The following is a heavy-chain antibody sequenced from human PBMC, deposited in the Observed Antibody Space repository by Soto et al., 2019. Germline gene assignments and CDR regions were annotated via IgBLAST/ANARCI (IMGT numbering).Heavy chain of an antibody. Sequence: QVQLVESGGGVVQPGRSLRLSCAASGFTFSAFGMHWVRQAPGTGLEWVAVISNDGNSEHYADSVKGRFTISRDNSKNTFYLQMNSLSVEDTAVYYCAKTITTVGVSSTGRGALLDNWCQGIRVSVSS. CDR3: AKTITTVGVSSTGRGALLDN. V-gene: IGHV3-30*18. CDR1: GFTFSAFG. D-gene: IGHD3-3*01. J-gene: IGHJ4*02. CDR2: ISNDGNSE.